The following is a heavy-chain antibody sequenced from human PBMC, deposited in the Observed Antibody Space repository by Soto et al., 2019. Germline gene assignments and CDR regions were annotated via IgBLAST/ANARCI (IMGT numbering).Heavy chain of an antibody. J-gene: IGHJ6*02. CDR3: ASSNIAAAGFYYYGMDV. D-gene: IGHD6-13*01. Sequence: SETLSLTCTVSGVSISSYHWSWIRQPPGKGLEWIGYIYYSGSTNYNPSLKSRVTISVDTSKNQFSLKLSSVTAADTAVYYCASSNIAAAGFYYYGMDVWGRGTTVTVSS. V-gene: IGHV4-59*01. CDR1: GVSISSYH. CDR2: IYYSGST.